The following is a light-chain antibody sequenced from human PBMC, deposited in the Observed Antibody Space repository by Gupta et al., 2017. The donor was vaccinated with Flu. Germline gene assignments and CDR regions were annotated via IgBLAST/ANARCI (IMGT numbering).Light chain of an antibody. Sequence: PSSLSASVGDRVTITCRASEGVGNYLNWYQLTPGKPPKLLIHAASNLQSGVPSRFSGSRSGTDFTLTISRLQPEDFAIYYCQQSYITPRTFGQGTKVEIK. CDR3: QQSYITPRT. CDR1: EGVGNY. CDR2: AAS. J-gene: IGKJ1*01. V-gene: IGKV1-39*01.